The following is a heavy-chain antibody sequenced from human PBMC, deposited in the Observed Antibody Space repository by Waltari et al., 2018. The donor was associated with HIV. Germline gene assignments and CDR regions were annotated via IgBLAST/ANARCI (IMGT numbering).Heavy chain of an antibody. J-gene: IGHJ5*02. CDR3: ARDSRGTSWSLNWFDP. D-gene: IGHD6-13*01. V-gene: IGHV3-21*02. Sequence: EVQLVDSGGGLVKPGGSLRPSCAASGCPFSAYIMTWVRQSPGKGLEWVSSISSSGSFIYYADSGKGRFTISRDNAQNSMYLQMNNLRADDSAMYYCARDSRGTSWSLNWFDPWGQGTLVTVSS. CDR2: ISSSGSFI. CDR1: GCPFSAYI.